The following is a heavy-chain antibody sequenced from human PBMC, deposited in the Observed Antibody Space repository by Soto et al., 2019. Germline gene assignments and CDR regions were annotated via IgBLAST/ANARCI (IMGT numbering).Heavy chain of an antibody. D-gene: IGHD2-8*01. CDR1: GFTFSDHY. CDR3: ARGRRVPGGGEYNNDWHNGVHYYFDY. V-gene: IGHV3-72*01. J-gene: IGHJ4*02. Sequence: EVQLVESGGGLVQPGGSLRLSCAASGFTFSDHYMDWVRQAPGKGLEWVGRAGNKANSYSTECAASVRGRFTISRDDSKNSLYLQLNNLKSEDTAVFYCARGRRVPGGGEYNNDWHNGVHYYFDYWGQGTLVTVSS. CDR2: AGNKANSYST.